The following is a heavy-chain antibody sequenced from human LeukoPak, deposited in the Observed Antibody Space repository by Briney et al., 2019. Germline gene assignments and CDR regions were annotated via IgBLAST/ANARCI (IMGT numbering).Heavy chain of an antibody. CDR1: GYTFNSYG. J-gene: IGHJ5*02. CDR3: ARAGFRNIVVVTAIASWSDP. Sequence: ASVKVSCKASGYTFNSYGISWVRQAPGQGLEWMGWISAYNGNTNYAQKLQGRVTMTTDTSTSTAYVELRSLRSDDTAVYYCARAGFRNIVVVTAIASWSDPWGQGTLVTVSS. V-gene: IGHV1-18*01. CDR2: ISAYNGNT. D-gene: IGHD2-21*02.